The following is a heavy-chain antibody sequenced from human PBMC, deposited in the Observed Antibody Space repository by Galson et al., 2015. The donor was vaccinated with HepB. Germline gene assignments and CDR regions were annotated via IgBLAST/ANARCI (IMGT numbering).Heavy chain of an antibody. CDR3: VGENAIGP. CDR1: GFTVNSHYY. Sequence: SLRLSCAAPGFTVNSHYYMSWVRQAPGKGLEWVGVIYSAGNAYYRDSVQGRFTLSRDNFKRTMYLQMNSLRAEDTAVYYCVGENAIGPWGQGTLVTVSS. D-gene: IGHD2-8*01. CDR2: IYSAGNA. V-gene: IGHV3-66*01. J-gene: IGHJ5*02.